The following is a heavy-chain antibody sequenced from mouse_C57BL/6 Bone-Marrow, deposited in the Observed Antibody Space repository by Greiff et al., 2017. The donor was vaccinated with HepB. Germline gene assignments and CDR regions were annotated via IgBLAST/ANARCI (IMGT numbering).Heavy chain of an antibody. D-gene: IGHD2-1*01. V-gene: IGHV2-6-1*01. J-gene: IGHJ4*01. CDR3: ARHCNYFYAMDY. Sequence: VKLMESGPGLVAPSQSLSITCTVSGFSLTSYGVHWVRQPPGKGLEWLVVIWSDGSTTYNSALKSRLSISKDNSKSQVFLKMNSLQTDDTAMYYCARHCNYFYAMDYWGQGTSVTVSS. CDR1: GFSLTSYG. CDR2: IWSDGST.